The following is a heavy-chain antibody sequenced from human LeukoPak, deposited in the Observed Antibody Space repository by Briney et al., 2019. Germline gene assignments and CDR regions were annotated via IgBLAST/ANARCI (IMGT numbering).Heavy chain of an antibody. CDR2: ISYDGNNK. CDR1: GFTFSSYA. D-gene: IGHD6-13*01. J-gene: IGHJ5*02. Sequence: GRSLRLSCAASGFTFSSYAMHWVRQAPGKGLEWVAVISYDGNNKYYADSVKGRFTISRDNAKNSLYLQMNSLRAEDTAVYYCARAAIAAAGTWWFDPWGQGTLVTVSS. CDR3: ARAAIAAAGTWWFDP. V-gene: IGHV3-30-3*01.